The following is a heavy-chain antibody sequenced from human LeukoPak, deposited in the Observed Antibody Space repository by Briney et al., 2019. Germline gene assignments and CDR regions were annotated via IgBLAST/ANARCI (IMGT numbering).Heavy chain of an antibody. Sequence: GRSLRLSCAASGFTFSSYAMHWVRQAPGKGLEWVAVISYDGSNKYYADSVKGRFTISRDNSKNTLYLQMSSLRVEDTALYYCTKDLRYYYADNHSEMDEHDYWGQGTLVTVSS. CDR2: ISYDGSNK. CDR3: TKDLRYYYADNHSEMDEHDY. J-gene: IGHJ4*02. CDR1: GFTFSSYA. V-gene: IGHV3-30*04. D-gene: IGHD4-23*01.